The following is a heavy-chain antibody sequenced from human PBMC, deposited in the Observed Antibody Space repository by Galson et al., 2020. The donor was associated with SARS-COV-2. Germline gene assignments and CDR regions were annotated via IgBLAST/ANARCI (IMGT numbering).Heavy chain of an antibody. CDR1: GGSLGGDF. J-gene: IGHJ3*02. Sequence: SETLSLTCAVSGGSLGGDFWTCIRQPPGKGLDWIAQIHHSGYTNFNPSLKSRVTISVDTARKQFSLNLISVTAADTAVYYCARVRMVAGILREVDIWGRGTLVTVSS. V-gene: IGHV4-34*01. CDR2: IHHSGYT. D-gene: IGHD2-8*01. CDR3: ARVRMVAGILREVDI.